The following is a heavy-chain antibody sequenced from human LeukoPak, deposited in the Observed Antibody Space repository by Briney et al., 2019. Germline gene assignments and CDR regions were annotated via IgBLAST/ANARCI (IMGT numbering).Heavy chain of an antibody. Sequence: PGRSLRLSYAASGFTFSSYAMHWVRQAPGKGLEWVAVISYDGSNKYYADSVKGRFTISRDNSKNTLYLQMNSLRAEDTAVYYCARDTLHYYDSSGYYYPMDYWGQGTLVTVSS. CDR3: ARDTLHYYDSSGYYYPMDY. D-gene: IGHD3-22*01. V-gene: IGHV3-30-3*01. CDR2: ISYDGSNK. CDR1: GFTFSSYA. J-gene: IGHJ4*02.